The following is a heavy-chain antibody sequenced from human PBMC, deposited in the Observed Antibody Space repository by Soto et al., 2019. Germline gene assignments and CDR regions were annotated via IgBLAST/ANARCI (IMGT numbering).Heavy chain of an antibody. Sequence: QMQLVQSGPEVKKPGTSVKVSCKASGFTFTSSAIQWVRQARGHRLEWIGWIVVGSGSANYAQKFQERVSITRDMSTSTAYMELSSLRSEDTAVYYCAATPPITPNFRLPGYGLDVWGQGATVTVSS. V-gene: IGHV1-58*02. CDR2: IVVGSGSA. CDR1: GFTFTSSA. CDR3: AATPPITPNFRLPGYGLDV. D-gene: IGHD1-20*01. J-gene: IGHJ6*02.